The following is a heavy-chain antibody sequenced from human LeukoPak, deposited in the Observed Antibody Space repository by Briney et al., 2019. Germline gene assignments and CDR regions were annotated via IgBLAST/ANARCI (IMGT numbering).Heavy chain of an antibody. CDR3: AKRGARYLVEVYYFDY. CDR2: ISGGGDST. J-gene: IGHJ4*02. Sequence: PGGSLRLSCAASGFTFTSYAMSWVRQAPGKGLEWVSVISGGGDSTYYADSVKGRFTISRDNSKNTLYLQMNSLRAEDTALYYCAKRGARYLVEVYYFDYWGQGTVVTVSS. D-gene: IGHD3-10*01. V-gene: IGHV3-23*01. CDR1: GFTFTSYA.